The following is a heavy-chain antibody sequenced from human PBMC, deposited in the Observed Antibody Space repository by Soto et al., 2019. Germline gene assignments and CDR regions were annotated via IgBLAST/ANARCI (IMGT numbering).Heavy chain of an antibody. CDR2: IWYDGSKK. J-gene: IGHJ4*02. CDR1: GFTFSSYG. V-gene: IGHV3-33*01. CDR3: ARAANGDFSHFDY. Sequence: GGSLRLSCAASGFTFSSYGMPWVRQAPGKGLEWVAIIWYDGSKKYYGDSVKGRFTISRDNSKNTLYLQMNSLRAEDTAVYFCARAANGDFSHFDYWGQGMLVTVSS. D-gene: IGHD4-17*01.